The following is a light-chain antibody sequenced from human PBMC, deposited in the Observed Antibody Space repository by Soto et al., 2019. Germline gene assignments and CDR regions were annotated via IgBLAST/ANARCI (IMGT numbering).Light chain of an antibody. J-gene: IGKJ4*01. CDR3: QQYDNLLLT. V-gene: IGKV1-33*01. CDR2: DAS. Sequence: DIQMTQSPSSLSASVGDRVTITCRASQNIKNYLNWYQQKPGKAPKLLIYDASNLETGVPSRFSGSGSGADFTFTISSLQPEDIATYYCQQYDNLLLTFGGGTKVDIK. CDR1: QNIKNY.